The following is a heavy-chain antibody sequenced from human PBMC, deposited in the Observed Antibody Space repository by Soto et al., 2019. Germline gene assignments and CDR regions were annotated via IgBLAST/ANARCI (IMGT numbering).Heavy chain of an antibody. D-gene: IGHD3-22*01. J-gene: IGHJ5*02. V-gene: IGHV4-30-4*01. Sequence: QVQLQESGPGLVKPSQTLSLTCTVSGGSIRNGDYYWSWIRQPPGKGLEYIAYMHYSGITYYNPSLKSRVIISVDTYTNQFSLRLSSVTAADTAVYYCATYYHHSSGYSNWFDPWGQGTLVTVSS. CDR2: MHYSGIT. CDR3: ATYYHHSSGYSNWFDP. CDR1: GGSIRNGDYY.